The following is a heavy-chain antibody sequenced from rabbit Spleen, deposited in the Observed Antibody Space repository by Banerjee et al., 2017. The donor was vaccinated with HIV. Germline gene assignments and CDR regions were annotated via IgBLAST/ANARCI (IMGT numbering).Heavy chain of an antibody. V-gene: IGHV1S45*01. D-gene: IGHD1-1*01. CDR1: GFPFSGKAV. CDR3: ARDLVTVIGWNFYL. Sequence: QEQLVESGGGLVKPGASLTLTCTVSGFPFSGKAVMCWVRQVPGKGLTWIACINVITGKAVYASWAKGRFTFSRTSSTTVTLQMTSLTAADTATYFCARDLVTVIGWNFYLWGPGTLVTVS. CDR2: INVITGKA. J-gene: IGHJ4*01.